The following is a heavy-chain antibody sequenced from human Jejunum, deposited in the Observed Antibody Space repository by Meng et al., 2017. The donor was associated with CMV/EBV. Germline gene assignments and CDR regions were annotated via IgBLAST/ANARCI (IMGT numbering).Heavy chain of an antibody. J-gene: IGHJ4*02. V-gene: IGHV1-18*01. CDR3: ARGRVSYSSTAALAF. CDR2: INPYNAKT. Sequence: ASGYTFRSFGITWVRQAPGQGLEWVGWINPYNAKTDYAQSLQGRVTMTTDTSTSVAYLELSGLTSDDTAVYYCARGRVSYSSTAALAFWGQGTLVTVSS. D-gene: IGHD6-13*01. CDR1: GYTFRSFG.